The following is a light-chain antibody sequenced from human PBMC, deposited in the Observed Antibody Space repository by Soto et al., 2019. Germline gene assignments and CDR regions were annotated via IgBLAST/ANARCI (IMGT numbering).Light chain of an antibody. V-gene: IGKV3-15*01. J-gene: IGKJ1*01. CDR3: QQYNDWPLT. CDR2: GAS. CDR1: QTVNNN. Sequence: MTQVLEPLSVSPGEGATLSCMASQTVNNNVAWYQLKDGQVPRLLIYGASTRATGIPARFSGTGSGTEFTLTISSLQSEDFALYYCQQYNDWPLTFGQGTKVDI.